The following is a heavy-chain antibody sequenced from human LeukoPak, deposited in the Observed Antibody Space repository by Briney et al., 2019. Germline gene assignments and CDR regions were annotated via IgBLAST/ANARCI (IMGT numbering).Heavy chain of an antibody. CDR3: ARDMSDSSGYPEYYFDY. D-gene: IGHD3-22*01. J-gene: IGHJ4*02. Sequence: SETLSLTCAVYGGSFSGYYWSWIRQPPGKGLEWIGEINHSGSTNYNPSLKSRLTISLDTSKNQFSLELSSVTAADTAVYYCARDMSDSSGYPEYYFDYWGQGTLVTVSS. CDR2: INHSGST. V-gene: IGHV4-34*09. CDR1: GGSFSGYY.